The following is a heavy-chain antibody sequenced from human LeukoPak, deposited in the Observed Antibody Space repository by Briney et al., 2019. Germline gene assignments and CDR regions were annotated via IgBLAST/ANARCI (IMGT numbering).Heavy chain of an antibody. D-gene: IGHD2-8*01. Sequence: GGSLRLSCAASGFTFMSHEMSWVRQAPGKGLEWVSGVNWNGGSTDYAASVKGRFTISRDNAKNSLYLQMNSLRAEDTALYYCARGYCTNGVCYGTVDYWGQGTLVTVSS. CDR1: GFTFMSHE. CDR3: ARGYCTNGVCYGTVDY. CDR2: VNWNGGST. J-gene: IGHJ4*02. V-gene: IGHV3-20*04.